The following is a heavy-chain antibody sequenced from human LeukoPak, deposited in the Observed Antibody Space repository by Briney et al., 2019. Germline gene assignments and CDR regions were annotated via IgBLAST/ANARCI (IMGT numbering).Heavy chain of an antibody. Sequence: GGSLRLSCESSGFSLTDYTMNWVRQAPGKGLEWVASMKPDGSEKYYVDSVKGRFTISRDNAKNSLYLQMNSLRAEDTAVYYCASNFDYWGQGTLVTVST. CDR1: GFSLTDYT. CDR3: ASNFDY. J-gene: IGHJ4*02. CDR2: MKPDGSEK. V-gene: IGHV3-7*01.